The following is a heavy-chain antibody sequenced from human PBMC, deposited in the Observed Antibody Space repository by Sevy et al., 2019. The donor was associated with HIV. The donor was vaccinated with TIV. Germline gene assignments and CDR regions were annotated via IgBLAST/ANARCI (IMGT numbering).Heavy chain of an antibody. J-gene: IGHJ6*02. CDR1: GFTFTYAW. CDR2: IKSNAAGGTI. V-gene: IGHV3-15*05. D-gene: IGHD2-8*02. Sequence: GESLKISCAASGFTFTYAWMNWVRQAPGKGLEWVGRIKSNAAGGTIDYAAPVKGRFIISRDDSKNTLYLQMNSLKTEDTGVSYCSTDPIILLLVTDGMDVWGQGTTVTVSS. CDR3: STDPIILLLVTDGMDV.